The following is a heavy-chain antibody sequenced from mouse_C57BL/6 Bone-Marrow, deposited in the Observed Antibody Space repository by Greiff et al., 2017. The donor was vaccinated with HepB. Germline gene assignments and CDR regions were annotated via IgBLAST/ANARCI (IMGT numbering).Heavy chain of an antibody. Sequence: QVQLKQSGAELVRPGASVKMSCKASGYTFTSYNMHWVKQTPRQGLEWIGAIYPGNGDTSYNQKFKGKATLTVDKSSSTAYMQLSSLTSEDSAVYFCAREVYYYGSSYDYAMDYWGQGTSVTVSS. V-gene: IGHV1-12*01. CDR1: GYTFTSYN. D-gene: IGHD1-1*01. J-gene: IGHJ4*01. CDR2: IYPGNGDT. CDR3: AREVYYYGSSYDYAMDY.